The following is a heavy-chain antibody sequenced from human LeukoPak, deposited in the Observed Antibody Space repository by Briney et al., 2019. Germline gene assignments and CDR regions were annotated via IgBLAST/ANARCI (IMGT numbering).Heavy chain of an antibody. CDR3: ASLGHYDILTGSSTYAFDI. CDR1: GGSISSSNW. J-gene: IGHJ3*02. D-gene: IGHD3-9*01. Sequence: PSGTLSLTCAVSGGSISSSNWWSWVRQPPGKGLEWIGEIYHSGSTNYNPSLKSRVTISVDKSKNQFSLKLSSVTAADTAVYYCASLGHYDILTGSSTYAFDIWGQGTMVTVSS. CDR2: IYHSGST. V-gene: IGHV4-4*02.